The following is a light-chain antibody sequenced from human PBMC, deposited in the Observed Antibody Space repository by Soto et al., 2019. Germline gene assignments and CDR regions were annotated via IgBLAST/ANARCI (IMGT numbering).Light chain of an antibody. V-gene: IGKV3-20*01. CDR1: QSVSSSY. CDR2: ATS. Sequence: IVLAQSPGPLSLSPGERATLSCRASQSVSSSYLAWYQQKPAQAPRLLIYATSSRATGIPDRFSGSGSGTEFTLTISSRQPDDFATYYCQQYNSSPRTCGQGTKGDI. J-gene: IGKJ1*01. CDR3: QQYNSSPRT.